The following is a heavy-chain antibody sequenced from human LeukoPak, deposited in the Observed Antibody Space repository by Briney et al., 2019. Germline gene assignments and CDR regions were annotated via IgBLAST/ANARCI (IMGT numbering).Heavy chain of an antibody. CDR2: IYYTGST. CDR3: ARGRYDSSGFLFDY. CDR1: GDSISSGAYY. Sequence: SETLSLTCTVSGDSISSGAYYWSWIRQHPGQGLEYIGYIYYTGSTYYNPSLKSRVTISKDTSENQFSLRLRYVTAADTALYYCARGRYDSSGFLFDYWGQGPLVTVSS. D-gene: IGHD3-22*01. V-gene: IGHV4-31*03. J-gene: IGHJ4*02.